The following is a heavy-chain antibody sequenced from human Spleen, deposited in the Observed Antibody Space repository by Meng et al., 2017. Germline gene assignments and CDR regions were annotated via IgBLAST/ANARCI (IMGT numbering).Heavy chain of an antibody. J-gene: IGHJ4*02. CDR1: GFTFSSSW. V-gene: IGHV3-7*01. D-gene: IGHD3-22*01. Sequence: GESLKISCAASGFTFSSSWMGWVRQAPGKGLEWVANIKEDGSEKYYVDSVKVRFSISRDNAKNSLYLQMNSLRVEDTAVYFCARRSTGYYDSNRNYLGPRYYFDYWGQGTLVTVSS. CDR3: ARRSTGYYDSNRNYLGPRYYFDY. CDR2: IKEDGSEK.